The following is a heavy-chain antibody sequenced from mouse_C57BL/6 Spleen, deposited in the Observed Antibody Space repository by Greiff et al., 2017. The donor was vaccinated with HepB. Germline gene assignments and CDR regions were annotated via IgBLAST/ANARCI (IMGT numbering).Heavy chain of an antibody. D-gene: IGHD4-1*01. CDR2: IHPNSGST. CDR1: GYTFTSYW. J-gene: IGHJ2*01. CDR3: ARSANWYYYVDY. Sequence: QVQLQQPGAELVKPGASVKLSCKASGYTFTSYWMHWVKQRPGQGLEWIGMIHPNSGSTNYNEKFKSKATLTVDKSSSTASMQLSSLTSEDSAVYYCARSANWYYYVDYWGQGTTLTVSS. V-gene: IGHV1-64*01.